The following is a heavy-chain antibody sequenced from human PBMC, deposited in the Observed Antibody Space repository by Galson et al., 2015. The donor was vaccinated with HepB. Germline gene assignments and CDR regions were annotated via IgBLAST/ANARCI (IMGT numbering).Heavy chain of an antibody. D-gene: IGHD3-10*01. Sequence: SVKVSCKASGYTFTSYGISWVRQAPGQGLEWMGWISAYNGNTNYAQKLQGRVTMTTDTSTSTAYMELRSLRSDDTAVYYCARDGRITMVRGLPQGYWGQGTPVTVSS. J-gene: IGHJ4*02. CDR2: ISAYNGNT. CDR1: GYTFTSYG. CDR3: ARDGRITMVRGLPQGY. V-gene: IGHV1-18*01.